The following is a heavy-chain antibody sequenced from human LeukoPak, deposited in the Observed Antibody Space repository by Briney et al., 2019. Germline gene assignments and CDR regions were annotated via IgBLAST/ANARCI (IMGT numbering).Heavy chain of an antibody. CDR3: ARVNYDFWSGYSPTYGMDV. D-gene: IGHD3-3*01. Sequence: ASVKVSCTASGGTFSSYAISWVRQAPGQGLEWMGGIIPIFGTANYAQKFQGRVTITADESTSTAYMELSSLRSEDTAVYYCARVNYDFWSGYSPTYGMDVWGQGTTVTVSS. CDR1: GGTFSSYA. CDR2: IIPIFGTA. V-gene: IGHV1-69*13. J-gene: IGHJ6*02.